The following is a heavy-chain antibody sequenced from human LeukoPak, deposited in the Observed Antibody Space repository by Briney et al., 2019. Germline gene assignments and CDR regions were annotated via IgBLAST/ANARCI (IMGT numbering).Heavy chain of an antibody. V-gene: IGHV3-53*01. Sequence: GGSLRLSCAASGFTVSSNYMSWVRQAPGKGLEWVAVIHNDGATGQHVDSVKGRFTISKDNFQNTLYLEMNSLRDDDTAVYYCAKEGAEFRGHPDVWGKGTTVIVSS. J-gene: IGHJ6*04. CDR2: IHNDGATG. CDR1: GFTVSSNY. D-gene: IGHD3-16*01. CDR3: AKEGAEFRGHPDV.